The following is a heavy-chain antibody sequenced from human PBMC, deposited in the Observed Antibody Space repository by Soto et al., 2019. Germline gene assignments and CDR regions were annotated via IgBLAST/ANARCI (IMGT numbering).Heavy chain of an antibody. J-gene: IGHJ6*03. CDR3: ARGLDYSDVYYYYYMDV. D-gene: IGHD4-4*01. V-gene: IGHV1-8*01. Sequence: ASVKVSCKASGYTFTSYDINWVRQATGQGLEWMGWMNPNSGNTGYAQKFQGRGTMTRNTSISTAYMELSSLRSEDTAVYYCARGLDYSDVYYYYYMDVWGKGTTVTVSS. CDR2: MNPNSGNT. CDR1: GYTFTSYD.